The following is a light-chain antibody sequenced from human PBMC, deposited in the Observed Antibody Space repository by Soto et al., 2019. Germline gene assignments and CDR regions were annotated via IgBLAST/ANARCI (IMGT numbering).Light chain of an antibody. J-gene: IGKJ5*01. CDR2: GAS. CDR1: QSVRTK. V-gene: IGKV3-15*01. Sequence: IVITQSPDTLYVSPGEGANLSCRASQSVRTKLAWYQQKAGQAPRLLVYGASTRANGIPDRFSGSGSGTELTLTISSLQSEDFAVYACQQYNSWPTITFGQGTRLEIK. CDR3: QQYNSWPTIT.